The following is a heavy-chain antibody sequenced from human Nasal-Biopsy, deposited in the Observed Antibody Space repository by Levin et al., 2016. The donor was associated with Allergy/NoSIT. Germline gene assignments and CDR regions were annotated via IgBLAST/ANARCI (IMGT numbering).Heavy chain of an antibody. V-gene: IGHV1-2*02. J-gene: IGHJ6*02. Sequence: ASVKVSCKAPGYTFSGFYLHWVRQAPGQGLEWMGCINPESGGARYAQTFEGRVTMTRDTSISTAYMEMSSLRSDDAAVYYCARRLTPVTDSSPHYGLDVWGQGTTVTVSS. CDR1: GYTFSGFY. D-gene: IGHD2-21*02. CDR2: INPESGGA. CDR3: ARRLTPVTDSSPHYGLDV.